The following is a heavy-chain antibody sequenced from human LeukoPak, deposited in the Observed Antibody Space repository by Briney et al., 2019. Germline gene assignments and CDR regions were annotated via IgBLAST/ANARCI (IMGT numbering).Heavy chain of an antibody. J-gene: IGHJ6*04. CDR2: ISGSGGST. CDR3: AKVWGAMVRGGMDV. D-gene: IGHD3-10*01. V-gene: IGHV3-23*01. CDR1: GFTFSSYG. Sequence: PGGTLRLSCAASGFTFSSYGMSGVRQAPGKGVAWVSAISGSGGSTYNADSVKGRFTISRDKSKNTLYLQMNSLRAEDTAVYYCAKVWGAMVRGGMDVWGKGTTVTVSS.